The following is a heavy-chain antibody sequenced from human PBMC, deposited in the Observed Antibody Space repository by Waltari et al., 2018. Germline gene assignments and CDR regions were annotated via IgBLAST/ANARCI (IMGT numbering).Heavy chain of an antibody. CDR2: ISSSCRAT. CDR1: GFTFRSDE. CDR3: ASLGGDFLDY. D-gene: IGHD3-16*01. Sequence: VHLVESGGGLAQPGGSLRLSCTGSGFTFRSDEFSWVGKAPGKGLGWISYISSSCRATYYADSVKGRFTVSRDNDKKSVDLQMNSLRVEDMVTYYCASLGGDFLDYWGQGTLVTVSS. J-gene: IGHJ4*02. V-gene: IGHV3-48*03.